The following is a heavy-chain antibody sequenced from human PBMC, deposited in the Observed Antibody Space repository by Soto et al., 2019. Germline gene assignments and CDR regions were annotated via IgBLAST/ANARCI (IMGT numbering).Heavy chain of an antibody. CDR1: GFTFSSYW. Sequence: EVQLVESGGGLVQPGGSLRLSCAASGFTFSSYWMSWVHQAPGKGLEWVANIKQDGSEKYYVDSVKGRFTISRDNAKNSLYLQMNSLRAEDTAVYYCARDPGGGYSYGGYDIWGQGTLVTVSS. CDR2: IKQDGSEK. V-gene: IGHV3-7*03. J-gene: IGHJ4*02. CDR3: ARDPGGGYSYGGYDI. D-gene: IGHD5-18*01.